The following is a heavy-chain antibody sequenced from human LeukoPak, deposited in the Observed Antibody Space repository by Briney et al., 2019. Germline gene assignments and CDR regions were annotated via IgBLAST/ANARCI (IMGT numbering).Heavy chain of an antibody. CDR3: TRASAYSRSYTTNWFDP. D-gene: IGHD6-13*01. Sequence: GETLSLTCAVSGFTFSSSYMHWVRQPSGKGLEWVGCIRSNANSYATAYVACVIGTFTISRDDSKDTAYLQMNSLKTEDTAVYYCTRASAYSRSYTTNWFDPWGQGTLVTVSS. V-gene: IGHV3-73*01. CDR1: GFTFSSSY. J-gene: IGHJ5*02. CDR2: IRSNANSYAT.